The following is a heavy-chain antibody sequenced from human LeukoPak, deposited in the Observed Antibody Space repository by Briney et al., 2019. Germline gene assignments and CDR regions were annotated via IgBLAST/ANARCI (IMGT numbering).Heavy chain of an antibody. J-gene: IGHJ4*02. V-gene: IGHV3-48*01. Sequence: PGGSLRLSCAASGFTFSSYSMNWVRQAPGKGLEWVSYISSSSSTIYYADSVKGRFTISRDNAKNSLYLQMNSLRAEDTAVYYCARGASSSSWPNFDYWGQGTLVTVSS. D-gene: IGHD6-13*01. CDR2: ISSSSSTI. CDR1: GFTFSSYS. CDR3: ARGASSSSWPNFDY.